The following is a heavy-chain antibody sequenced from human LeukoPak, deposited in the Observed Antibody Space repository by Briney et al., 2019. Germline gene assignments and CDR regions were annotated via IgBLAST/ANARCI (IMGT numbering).Heavy chain of an antibody. CDR3: ARGTEWGGASYDTETYNWFDP. J-gene: IGHJ5*02. Sequence: SETLSLTCTVSGGSISSYYWSWIRQPPGKGLEWIGYIYYSGSTNYNPSLKSQVTISVDTSKNQFSLKLSSVTAADTAVYYCARGTEWGGASYDTETYNWFDPWGQGTLVTVSS. CDR2: IYYSGST. CDR1: GGSISSYY. V-gene: IGHV4-59*01. D-gene: IGHD3-9*01.